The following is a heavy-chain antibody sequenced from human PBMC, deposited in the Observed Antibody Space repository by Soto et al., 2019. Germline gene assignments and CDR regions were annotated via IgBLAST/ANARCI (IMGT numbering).Heavy chain of an antibody. CDR1: GYTFSGYS. Sequence: DSVKVSCKASGYTFSGYSITWVRQAPGQGLEWMGRISGYNGNTNYARTLRDRLTLTTDTSTSTAYMELRSLTSDDTAVYYCARDVFCGGAPACPDMDVWGQGTTVTVS. CDR3: ARDVFCGGAPACPDMDV. CDR2: ISGYNGNT. J-gene: IGHJ6*02. V-gene: IGHV1-18*04. D-gene: IGHD2-21*01.